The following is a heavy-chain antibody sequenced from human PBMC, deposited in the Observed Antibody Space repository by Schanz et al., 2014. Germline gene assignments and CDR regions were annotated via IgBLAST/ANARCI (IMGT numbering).Heavy chain of an antibody. D-gene: IGHD1-1*01. J-gene: IGHJ4*02. V-gene: IGHV1-69*01. CDR1: GGTLSRYG. Sequence: KKPGSSVKVSCKASGGTLSRYGISWVRQAPGQGLECMGGIIPIFVTPNYAQRFRDRVTIKADESTWTDYIELKSLRYEDTAGNYGTRGNGSKRAYSRVWNDSGQGT. CDR3: TRGNGSKRAYSRVWND. CDR2: IIPIFVTP.